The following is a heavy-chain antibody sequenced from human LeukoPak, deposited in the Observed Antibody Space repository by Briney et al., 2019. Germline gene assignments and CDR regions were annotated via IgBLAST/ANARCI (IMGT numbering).Heavy chain of an antibody. CDR3: ARSYCINTSCYHWDY. V-gene: IGHV1-69*05. Sequence: GSSVKVSCKTPGGTFTTYAISWVRQAPGQGLEWVGGIIPLFGTTNYAQNFQGRVTITTDESTSTAYMELSTLRADDTAIYYCARSYCINTSCYHWDYWGQGTLVTVSS. D-gene: IGHD2-2*01. CDR2: IIPLFGTT. CDR1: GGTFTTYA. J-gene: IGHJ4*02.